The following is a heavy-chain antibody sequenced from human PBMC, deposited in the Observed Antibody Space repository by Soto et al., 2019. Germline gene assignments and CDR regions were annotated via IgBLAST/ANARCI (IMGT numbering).Heavy chain of an antibody. CDR3: ARDRYSLWLGELPPAFDI. CDR2: INPSGGST. CDR1: GYTFTSYY. D-gene: IGHD3-10*01. V-gene: IGHV1-46*03. J-gene: IGHJ3*02. Sequence: ASVKVSCKASGYTFTSYYMHWVRQAPGQGLEWMGIINPSGGSTSYAQKFQGRVTMTRDTSTSTVYMELSSLRSEDTAVYYCARDRYSLWLGELPPAFDIWGQGTMVTVSS.